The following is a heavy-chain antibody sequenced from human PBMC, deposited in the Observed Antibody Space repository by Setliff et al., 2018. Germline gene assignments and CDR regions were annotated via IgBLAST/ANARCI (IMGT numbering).Heavy chain of an antibody. D-gene: IGHD2-15*01. V-gene: IGHV5-51*01. CDR2: IYPGDSDT. CDR3: ARVVGADGIGIDY. Sequence: PGESLTISCRGSGYTFSDYWNGWERQMPGKGLEWMGIIYPGDSDTRYSPSFQGQVTLSADKSISTAYLQWSSLKASGTATYYCARVVGADGIGIDYWGQGTVVTVSS. J-gene: IGHJ4*02. CDR1: GYTFSDYW.